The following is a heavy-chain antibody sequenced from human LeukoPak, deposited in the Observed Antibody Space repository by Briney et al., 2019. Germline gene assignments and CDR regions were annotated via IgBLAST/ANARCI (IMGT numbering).Heavy chain of an antibody. CDR1: GFTFSSYG. CDR3: AKDHYYDSSGYARASSAFDP. D-gene: IGHD3-22*01. Sequence: GGSLRLSCAASGFTFSSYGMHWVRQAPGKGLEWVAVISYDGSNKYYADSVKGRFTISRDNSKNTLYLQMNSLRAEDTAVYYCAKDHYYDSSGYARASSAFDPWGQGTLVTVSS. J-gene: IGHJ5*02. V-gene: IGHV3-30*18. CDR2: ISYDGSNK.